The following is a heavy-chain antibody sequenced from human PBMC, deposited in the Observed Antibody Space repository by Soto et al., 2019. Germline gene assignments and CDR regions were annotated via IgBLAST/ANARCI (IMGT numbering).Heavy chain of an antibody. CDR3: ASGLDYYNRREAPVY. V-gene: IGHV1-69*01. D-gene: IGHD3-10*01. CDR2: IIPIFGTA. CDR1: GGTFSSYA. Sequence: QVQLVQSGAEVKKPGSSVKVSCKASGGTFSSYAISWVRQAPGQGLEWMGGIIPIFGTANYAQKFQGRVTVTADGSTSTAYMELSSLRSEETAVYYCASGLDYYNRREAPVYWGQGTLVPVSS. J-gene: IGHJ4*02.